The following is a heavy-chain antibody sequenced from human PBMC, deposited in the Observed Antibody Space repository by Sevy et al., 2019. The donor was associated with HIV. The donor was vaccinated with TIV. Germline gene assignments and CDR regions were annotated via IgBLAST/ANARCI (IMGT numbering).Heavy chain of an antibody. D-gene: IGHD3-10*01. CDR1: GFTFSSYR. CDR3: ARAVPAISTWRSDY. J-gene: IGHJ4*02. CDR2: ISSTSAYI. Sequence: GGSLRLSCAASGFTFSSYRMTWVRQAPGKGLEWVSCISSTSAYINYADSVKGRFTISRDNAKNLLYLQMDSLRAEDTAVYYCARAVPAISTWRSDYWGQGTLVTVSS. V-gene: IGHV3-21*01.